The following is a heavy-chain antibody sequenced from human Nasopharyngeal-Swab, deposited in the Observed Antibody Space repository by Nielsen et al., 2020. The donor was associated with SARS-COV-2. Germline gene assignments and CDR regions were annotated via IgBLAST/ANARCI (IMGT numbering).Heavy chain of an antibody. J-gene: IGHJ3*02. Sequence: GESLKISCAASGFTFSSYSMNWVRQAPGKGLEWVSSISSSSSYIYYADSVKGRFTISRDNAKNSLYLQMNSLRAEDTAVYYCARDPPLRLGGSNHAFDIWGQGTMVTVSS. CDR1: GFTFSSYS. CDR2: ISSSSSYI. D-gene: IGHD3-16*01. CDR3: ARDPPLRLGGSNHAFDI. V-gene: IGHV3-21*01.